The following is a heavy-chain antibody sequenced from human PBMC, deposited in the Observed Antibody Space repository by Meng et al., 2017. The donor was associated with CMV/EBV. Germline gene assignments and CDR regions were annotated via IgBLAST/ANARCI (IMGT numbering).Heavy chain of an antibody. CDR1: GFTFSSYG. CDR3: AKDQHGSGSYPSSYYYYGMDV. Sequence: GESLKISCAASGFTFSSYGMHWVRQAPGKGLEWVAVIWYDGSNKYYADSVKGRFTISRDNSKNTLYLQMNSLRAEDTAVYYCAKDQHGSGSYPSSYYYYGMDVWGQGTTVTVSS. D-gene: IGHD3-10*01. CDR2: IWYDGSNK. J-gene: IGHJ6*02. V-gene: IGHV3-33*06.